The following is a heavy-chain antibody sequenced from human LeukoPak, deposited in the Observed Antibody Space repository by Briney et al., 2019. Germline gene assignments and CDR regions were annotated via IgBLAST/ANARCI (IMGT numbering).Heavy chain of an antibody. CDR1: GGSINSGGYY. CDR2: IYYTGRT. Sequence: SQTLSLTCTVSGGSINSGGYYWNWIRQPPGKGLEWIGYIYYTGRTFYNPSLKSRVAMSVDTSKNQFSLRLSSVTAADTAVYYCARGYCTATSCYFPLKGFDPWGQGTLVTVSS. V-gene: IGHV4-31*03. J-gene: IGHJ5*02. D-gene: IGHD2-2*01. CDR3: ARGYCTATSCYFPLKGFDP.